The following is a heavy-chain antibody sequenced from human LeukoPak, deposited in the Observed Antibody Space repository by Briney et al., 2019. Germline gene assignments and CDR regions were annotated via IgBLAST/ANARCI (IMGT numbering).Heavy chain of an antibody. CDR2: IIPIFGTA. D-gene: IGHD2-8*01. J-gene: IGHJ6*03. CDR1: GGTFSSYA. CDR3: ATHSYCTNGVCPLGYYYMDV. V-gene: IGHV1-69*06. Sequence: ASVKVSCKASGGTFSSYAISWVRQAPGQGLEWMGGIIPIFGTANYAQKFQGRVTITADKSTSTAYMELSSLRSEDTAVYYCATHSYCTNGVCPLGYYYMDVWGKGTTVTISS.